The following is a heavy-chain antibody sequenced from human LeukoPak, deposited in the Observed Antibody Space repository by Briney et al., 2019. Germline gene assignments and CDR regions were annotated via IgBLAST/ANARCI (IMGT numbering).Heavy chain of an antibody. V-gene: IGHV4-4*07. CDR2: IYTSGST. D-gene: IGHD3-16*01. J-gene: IGHJ2*01. CDR3: ARGVYDYVWGGALWYFDL. CDR1: GGSISSYY. Sequence: SETLSLTRTVSGGSISSYYWSWIRQPAGKGLEWIGRIYTSGSTNYNPSLKSRVTMSVDTSKNQFSLKLSSVTAADTAVYYCARGVYDYVWGGALWYFDLWGRGTLVTVSS.